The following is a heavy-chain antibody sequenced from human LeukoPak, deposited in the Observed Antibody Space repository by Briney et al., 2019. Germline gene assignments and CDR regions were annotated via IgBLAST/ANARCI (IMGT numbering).Heavy chain of an antibody. CDR2: IIPIFGTA. CDR3: ASTSGPGSYLVDY. D-gene: IGHD3-10*01. Sequence: WMGGIIPIFGTANYAQKFQGRVTITADKSTSTAYMELSSLRSEDTAVYYCASTSGPGSYLVDYWGQGTLVTVSS. V-gene: IGHV1-69*06. J-gene: IGHJ4*02.